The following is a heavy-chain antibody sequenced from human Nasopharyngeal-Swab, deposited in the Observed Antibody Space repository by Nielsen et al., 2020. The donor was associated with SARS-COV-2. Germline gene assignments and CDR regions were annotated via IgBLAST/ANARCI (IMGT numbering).Heavy chain of an antibody. CDR2: IYTSGST. V-gene: IGHV4-4*07. J-gene: IGHJ5*02. Sequence: SETLSLTCTVSGGSISSYYWSWIRQPAGKGLEWIGRIYTSGSTNYNPSLKSRVTMSVETSKNQFSLKLSSVTAADTAVYYCARDYDYYDSSGNSNWFDPWGQGTLVTVSS. D-gene: IGHD3-22*01. CDR3: ARDYDYYDSSGNSNWFDP. CDR1: GGSISSYY.